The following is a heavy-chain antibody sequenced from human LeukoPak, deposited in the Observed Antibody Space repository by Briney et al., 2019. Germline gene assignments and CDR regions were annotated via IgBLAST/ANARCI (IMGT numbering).Heavy chain of an antibody. CDR3: ARVSVGRYYFDN. Sequence: GGSLRLSCAASGFTFSSYWMHWVRQAPGKGLVWVSRINPDGSTTSYADSVKGRFTISRDSAKNTLYLQMNSLRAEDTAVYYCARVSVGRYYFDNWGQGTPVTVSS. J-gene: IGHJ4*02. D-gene: IGHD3-3*02. V-gene: IGHV3-74*01. CDR1: GFTFSSYW. CDR2: INPDGSTT.